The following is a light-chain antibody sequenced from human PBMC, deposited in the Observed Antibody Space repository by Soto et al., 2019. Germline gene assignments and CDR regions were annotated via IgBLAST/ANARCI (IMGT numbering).Light chain of an antibody. V-gene: IGLV2-11*01. CDR2: DVN. Sequence: QSALTQPRSVSGSPGQSVTLSCTGTSSDVGGYHYVSWYQHHPGKAPKIIIYDVNKRPSGVPDRFSGSKSGNTASLTISGLQTEDEADDYCCSYAGSYNLVFGGGTKVTVL. J-gene: IGLJ2*01. CDR1: SSDVGGYHY. CDR3: CSYAGSYNLV.